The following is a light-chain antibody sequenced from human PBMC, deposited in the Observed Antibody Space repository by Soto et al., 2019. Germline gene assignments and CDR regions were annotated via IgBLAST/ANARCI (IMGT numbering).Light chain of an antibody. CDR2: GAS. CDR3: HQYDSWT. Sequence: EIVLTQSPGTLSLSPGERATLSCRASQSVISSSLAWYQQKPGQAPRLLIYGASSRATGIPDRFSGSGSGTDFTLTISRLEPEDFAVYYCHQYDSWTFGQGTKVDIK. J-gene: IGKJ1*01. V-gene: IGKV3-20*01. CDR1: QSVISSS.